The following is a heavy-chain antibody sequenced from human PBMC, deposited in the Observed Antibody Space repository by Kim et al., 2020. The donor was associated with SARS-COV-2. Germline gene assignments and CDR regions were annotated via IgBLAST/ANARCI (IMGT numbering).Heavy chain of an antibody. CDR2: IYYSGST. Sequence: SETLSLTCSVSGGSISTYYWCWIRQPPGQGLGWIGFIYYSGSTNYNPSLKSRVTISVDTSKNQFYLKLSPVTAADTAVYYCARHGPLVVPAAMGRCYFDYWGQGTLVTVSS. J-gene: IGHJ4*02. CDR1: GGSISTYY. D-gene: IGHD2-2*01. CDR3: ARHGPLVVPAAMGRCYFDY. V-gene: IGHV4-59*08.